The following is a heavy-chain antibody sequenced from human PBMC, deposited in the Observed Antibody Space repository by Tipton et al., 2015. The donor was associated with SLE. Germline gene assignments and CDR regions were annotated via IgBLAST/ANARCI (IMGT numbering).Heavy chain of an antibody. V-gene: IGHV4-34*01. J-gene: IGHJ2*01. CDR3: ARVGSSSWSIWYFDL. CDR2: IKHSGST. CDR1: GGSFSGYY. D-gene: IGHD6-13*01. Sequence: LRLSCAVYGGSFSGYYWSWIRQPPGKGLEWIGEIKHSGSTNYNPSLKSRVIISVDTSKNQFPLKLSSVTAADTAVYYCARVGSSSWSIWYFDLWGRGTLVTVSS.